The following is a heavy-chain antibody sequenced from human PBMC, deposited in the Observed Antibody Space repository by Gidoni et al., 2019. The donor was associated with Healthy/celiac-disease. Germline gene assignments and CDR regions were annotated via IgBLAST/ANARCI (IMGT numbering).Heavy chain of an antibody. V-gene: IGHV3-30-3*01. Sequence: QVQLVESGGGVVQPGRSLRLPCAASGFTFSSYAMHWVRQAPGKGLEWVAVIVYDGSNKYYADSVKGRFTISRDNSKNTLYLQMNSLRAEDTAVYYCAREPSIVDQYYFDYWGQGTLVTVSS. CDR3: AREPSIVDQYYFDY. CDR1: GFTFSSYA. D-gene: IGHD2-15*01. CDR2: IVYDGSNK. J-gene: IGHJ4*02.